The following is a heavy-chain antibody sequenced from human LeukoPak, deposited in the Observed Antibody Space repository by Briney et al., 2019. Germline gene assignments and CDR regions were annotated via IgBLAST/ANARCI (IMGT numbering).Heavy chain of an antibody. D-gene: IGHD1-7*01. Sequence: SQTLSLTCTVSGGSISSYYWSWIRQPPGKGLEWIGYIYYSGSTNYNSSLKSRVTISVDTSKNQFSLKLSSVTAADTAVYYCARDNWNYGSSMDVWGQGTTVTVSS. J-gene: IGHJ6*02. CDR1: GGSISSYY. V-gene: IGHV4-59*01. CDR3: ARDNWNYGSSMDV. CDR2: IYYSGST.